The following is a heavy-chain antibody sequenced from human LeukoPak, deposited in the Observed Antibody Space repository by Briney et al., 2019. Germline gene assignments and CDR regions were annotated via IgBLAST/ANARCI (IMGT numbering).Heavy chain of an antibody. J-gene: IGHJ4*02. Sequence: PSETLSLTCTVSGGSISSSSYYWGWIRQPPGRGLEWIGSIYYSGSTYYNPSLKSRVTISVDTSKNQFSLKLSSVTAADTAVYYCARDARLWFGELYYFDYWGQGTLVTVSS. CDR1: GGSISSSSYY. D-gene: IGHD3-10*01. CDR2: IYYSGST. CDR3: ARDARLWFGELYYFDY. V-gene: IGHV4-39*07.